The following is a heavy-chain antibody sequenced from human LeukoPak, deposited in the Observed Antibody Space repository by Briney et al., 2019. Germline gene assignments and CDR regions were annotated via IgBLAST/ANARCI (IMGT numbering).Heavy chain of an antibody. CDR1: GITFSSFG. Sequence: GGSLRLSCAASGITFSSFGMNWIRQVPGKGLEWVASISGSGGRTNYADSVKGRFTISRDFFKNTLYLQMNSLRAEDTAVYYCARDPRTTIFGVVIKRPYYFDYWGQGTLVTVSS. J-gene: IGHJ4*02. V-gene: IGHV3-23*01. CDR3: ARDPRTTIFGVVIKRPYYFDY. CDR2: ISGSGGRT. D-gene: IGHD3-3*01.